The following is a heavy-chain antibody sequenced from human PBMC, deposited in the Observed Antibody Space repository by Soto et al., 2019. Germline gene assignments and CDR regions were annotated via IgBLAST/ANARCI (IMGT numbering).Heavy chain of an antibody. D-gene: IGHD3-16*01. J-gene: IGHJ4*02. CDR2: INTDGSTT. CDR3: ARDLGGRDDY. V-gene: IGHV3-74*01. Sequence: EVQLVESGGGLVQPGGSLRLSCAASGFTFSSYWMHWVRQAPGKGLVWVSRINTDGSTTTYADSVKGRFTISRDNAKNTLYLQMSSLRVEDTAFYYCARDLGGRDDYWGQGTLVTVSS. CDR1: GFTFSSYW.